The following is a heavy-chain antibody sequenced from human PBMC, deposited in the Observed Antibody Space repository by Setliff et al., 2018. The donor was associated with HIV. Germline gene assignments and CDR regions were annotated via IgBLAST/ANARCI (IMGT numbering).Heavy chain of an antibody. CDR1: GGSITDHY. J-gene: IGHJ3*01. CDR3: ARDHNSGTLHAFDL. CDR2: ISYSEYT. Sequence: PSETLSLTCTVSGGSITDHYWSWIRQSPGKGLEWIGHISYSEYTNYNPSLKSRVTISLDTSKKHFSLDLYSVTAADTAVYYCARDHNSGTLHAFDLWGQGTKVTVSS. D-gene: IGHD1-26*01. V-gene: IGHV4-59*11.